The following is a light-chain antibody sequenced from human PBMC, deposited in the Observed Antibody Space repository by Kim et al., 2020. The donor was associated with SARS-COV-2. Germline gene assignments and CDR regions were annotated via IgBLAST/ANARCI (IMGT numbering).Light chain of an antibody. V-gene: IGLV2-8*01. Sequence: SDIGGYNHVSWYQQHPDKAPKLMIYEVSKRPSGVPDRFSGSKSGNTASLTVSGLQAEDEADYYCSYQRVFGGGTQLTVL. CDR3: SYQRV. J-gene: IGLJ2*01. CDR1: SDIGGYNH. CDR2: EVS.